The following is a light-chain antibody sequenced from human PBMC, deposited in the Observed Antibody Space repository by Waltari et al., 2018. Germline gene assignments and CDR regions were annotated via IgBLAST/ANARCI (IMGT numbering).Light chain of an antibody. CDR3: QQYNNWPLT. J-gene: IGKJ4*01. V-gene: IGKV3-15*01. Sequence: EIVMTQSPATLSVSPGERATLSCRASQSVSSNFAWYQQKPGQAPRLLIYGASTRATGIPARFRGSGSGTEFTLTISSLQSEDFAVYYCQQYNNWPLTFGGGTKVEIK. CDR2: GAS. CDR1: QSVSSN.